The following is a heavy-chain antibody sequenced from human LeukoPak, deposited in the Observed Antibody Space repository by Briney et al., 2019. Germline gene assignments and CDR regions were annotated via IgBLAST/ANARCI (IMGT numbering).Heavy chain of an antibody. Sequence: PSETLSLTCTVSGGSISSGSYYWNWIRQPAGKRLEWLGHVFTRGTTNYNASLEGRLTISLDTARNQFSLYLSSVTAADTAMYFCARSSLAVYFDYWGQGTLVTASS. CDR2: VFTRGTT. J-gene: IGHJ4*02. D-gene: IGHD6-19*01. V-gene: IGHV4-61*09. CDR3: ARSSLAVYFDY. CDR1: GGSISSGSYY.